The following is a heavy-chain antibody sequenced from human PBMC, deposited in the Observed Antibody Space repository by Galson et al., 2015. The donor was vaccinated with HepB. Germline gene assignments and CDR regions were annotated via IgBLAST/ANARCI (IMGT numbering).Heavy chain of an antibody. D-gene: IGHD7-27*01. CDR3: GNWGSS. J-gene: IGHJ5*02. Sequence: SLRLSCAASGFTFSSNWKQWVRQAPGKGLEWVSRINSDVSTTSYTDSVKGRFTISRDNAKNTLCLQMNSLRAEDTAVYYCGNWGSSWGQGTLVTVSS. V-gene: IGHV3-74*01. CDR2: INSDVSTT. CDR1: GFTFSSNW.